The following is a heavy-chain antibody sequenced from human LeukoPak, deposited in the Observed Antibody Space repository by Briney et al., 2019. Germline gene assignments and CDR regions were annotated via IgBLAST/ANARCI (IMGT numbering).Heavy chain of an antibody. CDR2: IRSKANSYAT. D-gene: IGHD3-22*01. CDR3: TRLDVYYYDADVDV. Sequence: GGSLRLSCAASGFTFSGSAMHWVRQASGKGLEWVGRIRSKANSYATAYAASVKGRFTISRDDSENTAYLQMNSLKTEDTAVYYCTRLDVYYYDADVDVWGKGTTVTVSS. CDR1: GFTFSGSA. V-gene: IGHV3-73*01. J-gene: IGHJ6*04.